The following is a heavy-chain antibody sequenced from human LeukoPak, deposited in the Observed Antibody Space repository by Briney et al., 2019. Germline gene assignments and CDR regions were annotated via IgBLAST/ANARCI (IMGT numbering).Heavy chain of an antibody. J-gene: IGHJ4*02. Sequence: GGSLRLSCTASGFTFGDYAKSWVRQAPAKGLEWGGFMRSKCYGGTTKYAASEKGRFTISRDDSKSIAYLQMNSLKTEDTAVYYCTRVYCSSTSCSLDYWGQGTLVTVSS. CDR2: MRSKCYGGTT. CDR3: TRVYCSSTSCSLDY. CDR1: GFTFGDYA. D-gene: IGHD2-2*01. V-gene: IGHV3-49*04.